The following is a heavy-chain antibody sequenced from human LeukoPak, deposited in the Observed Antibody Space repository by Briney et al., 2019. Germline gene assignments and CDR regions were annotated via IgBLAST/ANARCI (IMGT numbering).Heavy chain of an antibody. D-gene: IGHD4-11*01. CDR1: GFTFSSYD. CDR2: ISHDGSNK. J-gene: IGHJ6*02. V-gene: IGHV3-30*18. Sequence: GGSLRLSCAASGFTFSSYDMHWVRQAPGKGLEWVAVISHDGSNKYYADSVKGRFTISRDNSKNTLYLQMNSLRAEDTAVYYYAKDYSNYYYYGMDVWGQGTTVTVSS. CDR3: AKDYSNYYYYGMDV.